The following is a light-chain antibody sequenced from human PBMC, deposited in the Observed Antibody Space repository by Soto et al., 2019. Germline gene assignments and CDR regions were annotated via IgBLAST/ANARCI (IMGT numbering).Light chain of an antibody. J-gene: IGLJ3*02. CDR2: SDN. CDR3: AAWDDSLNGWV. V-gene: IGLV1-44*01. CDR1: SSNIRSNA. Sequence: QSVLTQPPSASGAPGQGFTISCSGSSSNIRSNAVNWYQQLPGTAPKLLIYSDNLRPSGVPDRFSGSKSGTSASLAISGLQSEDEAHYYCAAWDDSLNGWVFGGGTKVTVL.